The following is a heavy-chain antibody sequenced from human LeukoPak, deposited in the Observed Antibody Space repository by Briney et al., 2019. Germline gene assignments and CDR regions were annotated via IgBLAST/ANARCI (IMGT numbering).Heavy chain of an antibody. CDR2: ISGIGGST. J-gene: IGHJ4*02. CDR1: GFTFSSYA. Sequence: GGSLRLSCAASGFTFSSYAMSWVSQAPGKGLEWVSAISGIGGSTYYAASVKGRFTISRDNSKNTLYLQMNSLRAEDTAIYYCAKEPNWDSGYWGQGTLVTVSS. CDR3: AKEPNWDSGY. D-gene: IGHD7-27*01. V-gene: IGHV3-23*01.